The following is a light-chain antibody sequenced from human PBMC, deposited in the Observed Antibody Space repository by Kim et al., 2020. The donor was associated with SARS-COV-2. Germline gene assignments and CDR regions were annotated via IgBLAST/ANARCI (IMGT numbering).Light chain of an antibody. V-gene: IGLV3-21*04. CDR3: QVWDSTIDHRVV. CDR2: YDG. CDR1: NIGSKS. Sequence: PGKRGRISVGGANIGSKSVHWCQQKPGQAPVLVISYDGNRPSGIPERFSGSNSGNTATLTISRVEAGDEADYYCQVWDSTIDHRVVFGGGTQLTVL. J-gene: IGLJ3*02.